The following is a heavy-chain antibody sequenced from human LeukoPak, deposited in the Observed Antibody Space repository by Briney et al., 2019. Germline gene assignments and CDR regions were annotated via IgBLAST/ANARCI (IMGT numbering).Heavy chain of an antibody. Sequence: GGSLRLSCAASGFTFSTYNMNWVRQAPGKGLEWVSYISSSSRTIFYADSLKGRFTISRDNAKNSLYLQMNSLRAEDTAVYYCERAGGSSSWDPFDYWGQGTLVTVSS. CDR3: ERAGGSSSWDPFDY. J-gene: IGHJ4*02. CDR2: ISSSSRTI. V-gene: IGHV3-48*01. CDR1: GFTFSTYN. D-gene: IGHD6-13*01.